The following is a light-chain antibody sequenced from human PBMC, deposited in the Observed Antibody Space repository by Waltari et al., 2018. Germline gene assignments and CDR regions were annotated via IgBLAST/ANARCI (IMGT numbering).Light chain of an antibody. CDR2: DDS. CDR1: NLGSKY. Sequence: SYELTQPPSVSVSPGQMARITCGGDNLGSKYVHWYQQKPAQAPVLVIYDDSERPSGIPERFSGSKSGNTATLTISGVEAGDEVDYYCQVWDSSSDHGLFGGGTRLTVL. V-gene: IGLV3-21*02. CDR3: QVWDSSSDHGL. J-gene: IGLJ2*01.